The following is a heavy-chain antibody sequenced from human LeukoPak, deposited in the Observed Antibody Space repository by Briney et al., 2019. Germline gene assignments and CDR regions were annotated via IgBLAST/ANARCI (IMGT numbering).Heavy chain of an antibody. CDR1: AFTFNTYW. V-gene: IGHV3-74*01. CDR2: INGDESST. J-gene: IGHJ4*02. D-gene: IGHD1-26*01. Sequence: PGGSLRLSCAASAFTFNTYWMHWVRHVPGRGLEWVSRINGDESSTNYADSVKGRFTISRDNAKDTLYLHMNSPTAEDTAVYYCARGAKWAYYFDYWGQGTLVTVSS. CDR3: ARGAKWAYYFDY.